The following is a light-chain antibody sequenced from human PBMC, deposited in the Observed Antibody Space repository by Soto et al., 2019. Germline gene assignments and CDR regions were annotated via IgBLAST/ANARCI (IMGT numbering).Light chain of an antibody. CDR2: RAS. J-gene: IGKJ1*01. CDR3: QHSYSSPPWT. CDR1: QSISTY. V-gene: IGKV1-39*01. Sequence: DIQMTQSPSSLSASVGDRVTISCRASQSISTYLNWYQQKPGTAPRLLIYRASSVKSGVPPRFSGSASGSDFTLTISSLRPEDTATYFCQHSYSSPPWTFGQGTKVEVK.